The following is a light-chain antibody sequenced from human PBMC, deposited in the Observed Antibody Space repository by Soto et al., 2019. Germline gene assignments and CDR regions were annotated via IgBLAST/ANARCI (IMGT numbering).Light chain of an antibody. CDR2: GAS. CDR3: QQYGSSPRT. Sequence: EIVLTQSPGTLSLSPGERATLSCRASQSVNKNYLAWYQQKPGQPPRLLIYGASRRATGIPDKFGGSGSGTDFTLTISSLEPEDCAMYYCQQYGSSPRTFGQGTKVDIK. V-gene: IGKV3-20*01. J-gene: IGKJ1*01. CDR1: QSVNKNY.